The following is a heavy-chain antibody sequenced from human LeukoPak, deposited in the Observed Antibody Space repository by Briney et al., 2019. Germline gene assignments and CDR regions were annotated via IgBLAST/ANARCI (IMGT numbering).Heavy chain of an antibody. CDR3: VRSCSSGSCYGYKDY. D-gene: IGHD2-2*01. Sequence: PGGSLRLSCATSGFTFSSYWMHWVRQVPGKGRVWVSRVNGDGTSTGYADSVQGRFTISRDNAKNTLYLYMNSLRGDDTAIYFCVRSCSSGSCYGYKDYWGQGTLVTVSS. V-gene: IGHV3-74*01. CDR2: VNGDGTST. CDR1: GFTFSSYW. J-gene: IGHJ4*02.